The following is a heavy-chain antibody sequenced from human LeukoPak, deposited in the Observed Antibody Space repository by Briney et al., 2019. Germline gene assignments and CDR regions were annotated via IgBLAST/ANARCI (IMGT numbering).Heavy chain of an antibody. CDR2: ISSSGSTI. CDR3: ARDSGWYGGDY. V-gene: IGHV3-48*03. Sequence: GGSLRLSCAASGFTFSSYEMNWVRQAPGKGLEWVLYISSSGSTIYYADSVKGRFTISRDNAKNSLYLQMNSLRAEDTAVYYCARDSGWYGGDYGGQGTLVTVSS. D-gene: IGHD6-19*01. CDR1: GFTFSSYE. J-gene: IGHJ4*02.